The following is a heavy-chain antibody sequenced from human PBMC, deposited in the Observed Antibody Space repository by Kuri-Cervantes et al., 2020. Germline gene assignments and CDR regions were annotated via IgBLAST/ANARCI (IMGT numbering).Heavy chain of an antibody. V-gene: IGHV3-23*01. D-gene: IGHD6-19*01. CDR2: VSGSGDRT. CDR3: ARDRDGGWTLGYFDS. Sequence: GGSLRLSCAASGFTFSSTHGMSWVRQAPGKGLEWVSSVSGSGDRTFYADSVKGRFTISRGNAKNSLYLQMNSLRPEDTALYYCARDRDGGWTLGYFDSWGQGTLVTVSS. CDR1: GFTFSSTHG. J-gene: IGHJ4*02.